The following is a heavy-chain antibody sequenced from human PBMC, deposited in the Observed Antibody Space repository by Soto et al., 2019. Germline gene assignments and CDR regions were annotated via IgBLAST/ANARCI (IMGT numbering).Heavy chain of an antibody. D-gene: IGHD3-10*01. Sequence: GGSLRLSCAASGFTFSSYGMHWVRQAPGKGLEWVAVISYDGSNKYYADSVKGRFTISRDNSKNTLYLQMNSLRAEDTAVYYCAKDLKRFGELLIDYWGQGTLVTVSS. J-gene: IGHJ4*02. CDR3: AKDLKRFGELLIDY. CDR1: GFTFSSYG. V-gene: IGHV3-30*18. CDR2: ISYDGSNK.